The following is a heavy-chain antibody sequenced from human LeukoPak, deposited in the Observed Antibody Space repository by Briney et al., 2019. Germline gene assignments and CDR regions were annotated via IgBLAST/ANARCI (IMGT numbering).Heavy chain of an antibody. V-gene: IGHV4-39*01. CDR3: ARLGEVVSIEF. CDR1: GDPISSSSYY. J-gene: IGHJ4*02. CDR2: IYYSGDT. Sequence: SETLSLTCTVSGDPISSSSYYWIWIRQPPGKGLEWIGNIYYSGDTYYNPSLKSRITISVDTSMNQFSLRLTSATAADTGLYLCARLGEVVSIEFWGQGTLVTVSS. D-gene: IGHD2-15*01.